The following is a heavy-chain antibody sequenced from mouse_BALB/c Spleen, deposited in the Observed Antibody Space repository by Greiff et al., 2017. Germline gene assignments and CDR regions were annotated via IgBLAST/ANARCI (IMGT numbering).Heavy chain of an antibody. D-gene: IGHD1-1*02. CDR1: GFTFSNYW. CDR3: TRRWGAWFAY. CDR2: IRLKSNNYAT. V-gene: IGHV6-6*02. J-gene: IGHJ3*01. Sequence: EVQGVESGGGLVQPGGSMKLSCVASGFTFSNYWMNWVRQSPEKGLEWVAEIRLKSNNYATHYAESVKGRFTISRDDSKSSVYLQMNNLRAEDTGIYYCTRRWGAWFAYWGQGTLVTVSA.